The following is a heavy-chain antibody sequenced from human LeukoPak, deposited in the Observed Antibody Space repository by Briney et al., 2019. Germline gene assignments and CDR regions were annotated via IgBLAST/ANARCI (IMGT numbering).Heavy chain of an antibody. J-gene: IGHJ1*01. CDR2: IYSGGNT. V-gene: IGHV3-66*01. CDR1: GFTVSTNY. D-gene: IGHD2-15*01. CDR3: AKEGVVVVAATESHFQH. Sequence: PGGSLRLSCAASGFTVSTNYMSWVRQAPGKGLEWVSVIYSGGNTYYADSVKGRFTISRDNSKNTLYLQMNSLRAEDTAVYYCAKEGVVVVAATESHFQHWGQGTLVTVSS.